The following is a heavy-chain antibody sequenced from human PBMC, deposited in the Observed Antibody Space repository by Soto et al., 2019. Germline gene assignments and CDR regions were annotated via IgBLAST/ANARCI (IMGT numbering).Heavy chain of an antibody. D-gene: IGHD2-15*01. CDR2: IKSKTDGGTT. CDR1: GFTFSNAW. J-gene: IGHJ4*02. Sequence: GGSLRLSCAASGFTFSNAWMNWVRQAPGKGLEWVGRIKSKTDGGTTDYAAPVKGRCTISREDLKNTLYMQMNSLNTEDTAVYYCNIDLALRNSGGPEAGNYYFDYWGQGTMVTVSS. V-gene: IGHV3-15*07. CDR3: NIDLALRNSGGPEAGNYYFDY.